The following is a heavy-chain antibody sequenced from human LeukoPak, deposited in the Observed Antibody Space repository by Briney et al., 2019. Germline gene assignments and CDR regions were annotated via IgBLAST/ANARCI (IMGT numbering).Heavy chain of an antibody. CDR1: GGSIGTYH. V-gene: IGHV4-59*08. J-gene: IGHJ6*02. CDR3: ARGAPAAGTTLYYYYYGMDV. Sequence: KSSETLSLTCTVSGGSIGTYHWSWIRQPPGKGLEWIGYIYYSGSTNYNSSLKSRVTISVDTSKNQFSLKLSSVTAADTAVYYCARGAPAAGTTLYYYYYGMDVWGQGTTVTVSS. D-gene: IGHD6-13*01. CDR2: IYYSGST.